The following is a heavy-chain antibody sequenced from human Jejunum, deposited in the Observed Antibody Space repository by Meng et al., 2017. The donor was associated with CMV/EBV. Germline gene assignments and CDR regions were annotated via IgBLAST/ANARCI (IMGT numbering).Heavy chain of an antibody. D-gene: IGHD1-14*01. V-gene: IGHV4-39*01. J-gene: IGHJ4*02. CDR1: GGTISSSSHY. Sequence: CTVSGGTISSSSHYWGWIRQPPGKGLEWIGTDYYSGSTYYNPSLKSRLTISVDTSKNQFSLKMRSVTAADTAVYYCARSPSITPFDYWGQGILVTVSS. CDR3: ARSPSITPFDY. CDR2: DYYSGST.